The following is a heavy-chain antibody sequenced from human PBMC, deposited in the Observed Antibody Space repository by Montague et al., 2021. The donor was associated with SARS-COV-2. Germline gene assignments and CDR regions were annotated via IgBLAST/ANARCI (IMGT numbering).Heavy chain of an antibody. J-gene: IGHJ4*02. CDR2: VYYSGYT. CDR1: GDSVSSSDHY. V-gene: IGHV4-39*01. CDR3: ARRRLREDYFDF. D-gene: IGHD4-17*01. Sequence: SETLSLTCTVSGDSVSSSDHYWGWIRQPPGKGLEWLGIVYYSGYTYYNPSVKVRVTISIYASKNQFSLKLNSLTATDTAIYHCARRRLREDYFDFWGQGTLVTVSS.